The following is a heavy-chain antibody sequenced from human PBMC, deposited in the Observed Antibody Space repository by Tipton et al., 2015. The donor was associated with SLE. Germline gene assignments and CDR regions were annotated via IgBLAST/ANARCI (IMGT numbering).Heavy chain of an antibody. V-gene: IGHV3-30-3*01. CDR3: ARTVPQERWRVIGSDAFDI. Sequence: SLRLSCAASGFTFSSYAMHWVRQAPGKGLEWVAVISYDGSNKYYADSVKGRFTISRDNSKNTLYLQMNSLRAEDTAVYYCARTVPQERWRVIGSDAFDIWGQGTMVTVSS. J-gene: IGHJ3*02. CDR1: GFTFSSYA. CDR2: ISYDGSNK. D-gene: IGHD4-23*01.